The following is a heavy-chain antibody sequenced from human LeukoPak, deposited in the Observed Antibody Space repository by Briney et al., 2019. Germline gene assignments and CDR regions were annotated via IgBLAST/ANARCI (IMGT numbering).Heavy chain of an antibody. CDR3: VKDAQRGFDYSNSLQN. D-gene: IGHD4-11*01. CDR1: GFTFSHYG. V-gene: IGHV3-33*06. J-gene: IGHJ1*01. Sequence: GGSLRLSCAASGFTFSHYGMHWVSQAPGAGLEWVAVIWSDGSDKYYAKSVRGRFTISSDNSKNSLSLQMNSLRAEDTAVYYCVKDAQRGFDYSNSLQNWGQGILVTVSS. CDR2: IWSDGSDK.